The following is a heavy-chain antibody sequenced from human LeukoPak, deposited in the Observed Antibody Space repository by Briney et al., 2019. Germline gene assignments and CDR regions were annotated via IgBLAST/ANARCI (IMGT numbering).Heavy chain of an antibody. CDR2: ISYDGSNK. CDR1: GFTFSSYA. V-gene: IGHV3-30-3*01. Sequence: GGSLRLSCAASGFTFSSYAMHWVRQAPGKGLEWVAVISYDGSNKYYADSVKGRFTISRDNSKNTLYLQMNSLRAEDTAVYYCAKLGIAAHPGAFDIWGQGTMVTVSS. D-gene: IGHD6-13*01. CDR3: AKLGIAAHPGAFDI. J-gene: IGHJ3*02.